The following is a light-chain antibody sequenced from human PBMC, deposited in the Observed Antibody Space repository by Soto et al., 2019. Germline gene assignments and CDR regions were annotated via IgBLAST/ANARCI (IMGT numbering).Light chain of an antibody. CDR2: AAS. Sequence: DIQMTPSPSSLSASVGVRVTITCRANQIINNYLNWYQQKPGKAPKLLIYAASSLQSGAPSRFSGSGSGTDFTLTISSLQPEDSASYFCQQSIRAPLTFGGGTKVEV. V-gene: IGKV1-39*01. J-gene: IGKJ4*01. CDR1: QIINNY. CDR3: QQSIRAPLT.